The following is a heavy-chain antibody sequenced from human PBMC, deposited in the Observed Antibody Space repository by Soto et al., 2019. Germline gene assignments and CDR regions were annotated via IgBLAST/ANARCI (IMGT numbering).Heavy chain of an antibody. V-gene: IGHV1-8*01. CDR2: MNPNSGNT. Sequence: QVQLVQSGAEVKKPGASVKVSCKASGYTFTSYDINWVRQATGQGLERMGWMNPNSGNTGSAQKFQCIVILTRNTCISPAYMGLSSLRSEDTAVYYCARSDYDFLSCPIPVWCDPWGQGSLVTVSS. D-gene: IGHD3-3*01. J-gene: IGHJ5*02. CDR3: ARSDYDFLSCPIPVWCDP. CDR1: GYTFTSYD.